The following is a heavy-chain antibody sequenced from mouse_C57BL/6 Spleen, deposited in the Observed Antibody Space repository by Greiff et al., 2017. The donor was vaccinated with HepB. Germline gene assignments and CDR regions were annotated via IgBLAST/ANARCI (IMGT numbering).Heavy chain of an antibody. CDR3: AKKEPSNSYAMDY. CDR2: IWRGGST. Sequence: QVQLQQSGPGLVQPSQSLSITCTASGFSLTSYGVHWVRQSPGKGLEWLGVIWRGGSTDYNAAFMSRLSITKDNSKSQVFFKMNSLQADDTAIYYCAKKEPSNSYAMDYWGQGTSVTVSS. D-gene: IGHD2-5*01. V-gene: IGHV2-5*01. J-gene: IGHJ4*01. CDR1: GFSLTSYG.